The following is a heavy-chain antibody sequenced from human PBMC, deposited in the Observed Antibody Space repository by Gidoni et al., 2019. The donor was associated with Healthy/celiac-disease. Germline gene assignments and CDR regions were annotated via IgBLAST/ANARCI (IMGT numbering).Heavy chain of an antibody. CDR3: ASSSGWYAR. J-gene: IGHJ5*02. V-gene: IGHV4-34*01. D-gene: IGHD6-19*01. Sequence: QVQLQQWGAGLLKPSETLSLTGAVYGGSFSGYYWSWIRQPPGKGLEWIGEINHSGSTNYNPSLKSRVTISVDTSKNQFSLKLSSVTAADTAVYYCASSSGWYARWGQGTLVTVSS. CDR1: GGSFSGYY. CDR2: INHSGST.